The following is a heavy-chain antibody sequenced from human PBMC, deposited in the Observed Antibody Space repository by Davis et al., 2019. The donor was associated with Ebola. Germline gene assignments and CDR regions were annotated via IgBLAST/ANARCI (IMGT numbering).Heavy chain of an antibody. CDR2: INPSGGST. Sequence: ASVKVSCQASGYTFTGYYMHWVRQAPGQGLEWMGWINPSGGSTSYAQKFQGRVTMTRDTSTSTVYMELSSLRSEDTAVYYCARDRPVGATTVGAFDIWGQGTMVTVSS. CDR3: ARDRPVGATTVGAFDI. CDR1: GYTFTGYY. V-gene: IGHV1-46*01. J-gene: IGHJ3*02. D-gene: IGHD1-26*01.